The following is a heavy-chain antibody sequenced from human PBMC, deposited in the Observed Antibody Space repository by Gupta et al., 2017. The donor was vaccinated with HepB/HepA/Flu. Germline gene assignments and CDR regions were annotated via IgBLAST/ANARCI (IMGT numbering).Heavy chain of an antibody. Sequence: EVQLVQSGAEVKKPGESLKISCKGSGYSFTSYWLGWVRQMPGNGLEWMGIIYPGDSYTRYSPSFQGQVTISADKSISTAYLQWSSLKASDTAMYYCARSPNHTWGYYDSSGYYYGASPPGYWGQGTLVTVSS. CDR1: GYSFTSYW. CDR3: ARSPNHTWGYYDSSGYYYGASPPGY. V-gene: IGHV5-51*01. J-gene: IGHJ4*02. D-gene: IGHD3-22*01. CDR2: IYPGDSYT.